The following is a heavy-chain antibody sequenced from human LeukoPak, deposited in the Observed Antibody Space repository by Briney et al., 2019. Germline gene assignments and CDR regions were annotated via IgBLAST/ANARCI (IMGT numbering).Heavy chain of an antibody. CDR3: ARAMIGRGYSSSWTPNDAFDI. D-gene: IGHD6-13*01. Sequence: SGGSLRLSCAASGFTFSSYAMHWVRQAPGKGLEYVSAISSNGGSTYYANSVKGRFTISRDNSKNTLYLRMGSLRAEDMAVYYCARAMIGRGYSSSWTPNDAFDIWGQGTMVTVSS. CDR2: ISSNGGST. CDR1: GFTFSSYA. J-gene: IGHJ3*02. V-gene: IGHV3-64*01.